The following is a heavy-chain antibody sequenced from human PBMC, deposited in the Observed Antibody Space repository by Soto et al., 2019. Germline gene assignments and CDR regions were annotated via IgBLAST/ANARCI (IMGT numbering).Heavy chain of an antibody. Sequence: QVQLVQSGAAVKKPGSSVKVSCKASGGTFSSYTISWVRQAPGQGLEWMGRIIPILGIANYAQKFQGRVTITADKSTSTAYMELSSLRSEDTAVYYCASRDGYNSLSYGMDVWGQGTTVTVSS. CDR3: ASRDGYNSLSYGMDV. V-gene: IGHV1-69*02. J-gene: IGHJ6*02. D-gene: IGHD1-1*01. CDR1: GGTFSSYT. CDR2: IIPILGIA.